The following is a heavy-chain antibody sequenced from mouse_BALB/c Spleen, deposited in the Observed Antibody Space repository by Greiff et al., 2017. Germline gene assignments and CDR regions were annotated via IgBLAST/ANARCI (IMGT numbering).Heavy chain of an antibody. J-gene: IGHJ4*01. Sequence: VHLVESGPGLVAPSQSLSITCTVSGFSLTSYGVHWVRQPPGKGLEWLGVIWAGGSTNYNSALMSRLSISKDNSKSQVFLKMNSLQTDDTAMYYCARDPYRYYAMDYWGQGTSVTVSS. CDR1: GFSLTSYG. CDR3: ARDPYRYYAMDY. V-gene: IGHV2-9*02. CDR2: IWAGGST. D-gene: IGHD2-14*01.